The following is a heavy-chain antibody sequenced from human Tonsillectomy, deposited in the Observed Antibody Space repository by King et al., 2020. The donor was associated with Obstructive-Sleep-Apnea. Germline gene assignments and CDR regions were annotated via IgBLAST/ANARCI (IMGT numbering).Heavy chain of an antibody. J-gene: IGHJ4*02. D-gene: IGHD6-13*01. CDR2: IDPSDSDT. CDR3: AKEYSSSWSDDY. CDR1: GYSFSSYY. Sequence: VQLVESGAEVKKPGESLRISCQGSGYSFSSYYITWVRQMPGKGLEWMGRIDPSDSDTNYSPSFQGQVTISVDESINTAYLQWSSLKASDTAMYYCAKEYSSSWSDDYWGQGTLVTVSS. V-gene: IGHV5-10-1*03.